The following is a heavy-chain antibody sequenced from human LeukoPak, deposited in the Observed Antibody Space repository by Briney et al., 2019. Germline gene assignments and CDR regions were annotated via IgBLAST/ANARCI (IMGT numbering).Heavy chain of an antibody. CDR2: ISGSGGNT. J-gene: IGHJ4*02. Sequence: PGGSLRLSCAASGFTVSSNYMSWVRQAPGKGLEWVSAISGSGGNTYYADSVKGRFTISRDNSKNTLYLQMNSLRAEDTAVYYCAKDLITIVRGVIISGDYWGQGTLVTVSS. D-gene: IGHD3-10*01. CDR1: GFTVSSNY. CDR3: AKDLITIVRGVIISGDY. V-gene: IGHV3-23*01.